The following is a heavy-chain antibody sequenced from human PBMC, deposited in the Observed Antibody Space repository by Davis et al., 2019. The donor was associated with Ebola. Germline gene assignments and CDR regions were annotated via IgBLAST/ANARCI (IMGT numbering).Heavy chain of an antibody. CDR3: AKANDSSGYSDAFDI. V-gene: IGHV3-30*18. CDR2: ISYDGSNK. J-gene: IGHJ3*02. Sequence: PGGSLRLSCAASGFTFSSSWMHWVCQAPGKGLEWVAVISYDGSNKYYADSVKGRFTISRDNSKNTLYLQMNSLRAEDTAVYYCAKANDSSGYSDAFDIWGQGTMVTVSS. CDR1: GFTFSSSW. D-gene: IGHD3-22*01.